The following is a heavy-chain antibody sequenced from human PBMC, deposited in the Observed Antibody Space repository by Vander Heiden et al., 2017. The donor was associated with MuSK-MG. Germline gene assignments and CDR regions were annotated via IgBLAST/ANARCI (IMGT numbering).Heavy chain of an antibody. CDR1: GYSFTSYW. D-gene: IGHD6-19*01. Sequence: EVQLVQSGAEVKKPGESLRISCKGSGYSFTSYWISWVRQMPGKGLEWRGRIAPSDSYTNYSPSFQGHVTISADKSISTAYLQWSSLKASDNAMYYCARLSFGYSSGWYGPDVDYWGQGTLVTVSS. CDR3: ARLSFGYSSGWYGPDVDY. CDR2: IAPSDSYT. V-gene: IGHV5-10-1*03. J-gene: IGHJ4*02.